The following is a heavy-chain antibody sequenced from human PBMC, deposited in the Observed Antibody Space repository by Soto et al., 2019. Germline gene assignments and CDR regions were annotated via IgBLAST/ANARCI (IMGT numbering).Heavy chain of an antibody. J-gene: IGHJ4*02. Sequence: QVQLVQSGAEVRKPGASVKVSCEASGYTFTSYDIYWVRQATGQGLEWMGWMNPNTGNSGNAQKFQGRVTMTSDTSISTAHRELSSVRSEDTAVYYCARRAETNGWNGFGADKYYFDFWGQGTLVTVSS. CDR2: MNPNTGNS. V-gene: IGHV1-8*01. D-gene: IGHD1-1*01. CDR3: ARRAETNGWNGFGADKYYFDF. CDR1: GYTFTSYD.